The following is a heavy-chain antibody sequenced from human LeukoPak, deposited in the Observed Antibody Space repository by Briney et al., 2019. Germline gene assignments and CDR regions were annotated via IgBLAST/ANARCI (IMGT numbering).Heavy chain of an antibody. J-gene: IGHJ6*03. CDR1: GFRFRSYA. V-gene: IGHV3-30*04. CDR3: ARGVTGTPRGYYYYYYMDV. D-gene: IGHD1-20*01. Sequence: GGSLRLSCVASGFRFRSYAMHWVRQAPGKGLEWVAVISFDGSYKYYAGSVKGRFTISRDNSRNTLYVEVNSLRAEDTAVYYCARGVTGTPRGYYYYYYMDVWGKGTTVTVSS. CDR2: ISFDGSYK.